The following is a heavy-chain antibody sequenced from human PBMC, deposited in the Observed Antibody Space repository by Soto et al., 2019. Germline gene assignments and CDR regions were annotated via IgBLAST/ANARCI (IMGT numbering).Heavy chain of an antibody. CDR3: ARGCGRPSCPHYFDS. D-gene: IGHD2-2*01. J-gene: IGHJ4*02. CDR1: GFTFSTYW. V-gene: IGHV3-7*05. Sequence: PGGSLRLSCAASGFTFSTYWMSWVRQAPGKGLEWVATIRQDGSERHYVDSVKGRFTISRDNTNNLLYLQLNSLRVEDTALYYCARGCGRPSCPHYFDSWGQGALVTVSS. CDR2: IRQDGSER.